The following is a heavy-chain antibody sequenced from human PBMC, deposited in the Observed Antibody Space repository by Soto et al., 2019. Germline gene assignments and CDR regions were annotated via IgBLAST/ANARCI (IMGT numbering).Heavy chain of an antibody. V-gene: IGHV3-23*01. J-gene: IGHJ6*02. CDR1: GFIFSNNG. Sequence: GGSLRLSCEGSGFIFSNNGMHWVRQAPGKGLEWVSAISGSGGSTYYADSVKGRFTISRDNSKNTLYLQMNSLRAEDTAVYYCAKDSPGYYYYGMDVWGQGTTVTVSS. CDR3: AKDSPGYYYYGMDV. CDR2: ISGSGGST.